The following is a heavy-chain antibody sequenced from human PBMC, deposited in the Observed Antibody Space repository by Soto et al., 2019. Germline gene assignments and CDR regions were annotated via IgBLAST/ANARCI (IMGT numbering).Heavy chain of an antibody. CDR2: INHSGST. CDR1: GGSFSCYY. Sequence: PSETLSLTCAVYGGSFSCYYWSWIRQPPGKGLEWIGEINHSGSTNYNPSLKSRVTISVDTSKNQFSLKLSSVTAADTAVYYCARGRGYCSSTSCYRRSAYYYYYMDVWGKGTTVTVSS. CDR3: ARGRGYCSSTSCYRRSAYYYYYMDV. V-gene: IGHV4-34*01. J-gene: IGHJ6*03. D-gene: IGHD2-2*01.